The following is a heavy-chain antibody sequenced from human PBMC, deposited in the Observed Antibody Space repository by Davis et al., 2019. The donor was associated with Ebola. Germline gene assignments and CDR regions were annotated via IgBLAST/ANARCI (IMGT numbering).Heavy chain of an antibody. D-gene: IGHD1-26*01. J-gene: IGHJ4*02. V-gene: IGHV3-48*02. Sequence: GESLKISCVASGFTFKPYSMNWVRQAPGKGLAWVSYISSSSSTIYYADSVKGRFTISRDNAKNSLYLQMNSLRDEDTAVYYCSRSRWVGATYFDYWGQGTLVTVSS. CDR1: GFTFKPYS. CDR2: ISSSSSTI. CDR3: SRSRWVGATYFDY.